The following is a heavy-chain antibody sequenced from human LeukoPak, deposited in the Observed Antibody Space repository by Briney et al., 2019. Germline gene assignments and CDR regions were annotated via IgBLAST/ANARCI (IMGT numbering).Heavy chain of an antibody. CDR1: GFTFSGSA. D-gene: IGHD5-24*01. Sequence: GGSLKLSCVASGFTFSGSAMHGVRQASGKGREGVGRIRSKANSYATSYAASVKGRFTSSREDSKKTAYLQMNSLKTEDTAVYYCTTVERWLLNSSPFWGQGTLVTVSS. CDR2: IRSKANSYAT. V-gene: IGHV3-73*01. CDR3: TTVERWLLNSSPF. J-gene: IGHJ4*02.